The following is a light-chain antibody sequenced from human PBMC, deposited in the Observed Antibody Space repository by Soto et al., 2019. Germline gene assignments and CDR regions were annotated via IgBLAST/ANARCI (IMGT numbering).Light chain of an antibody. CDR2: DAS. Sequence: EIVLTQSPATLSLSPGERATLSCRASQGVSSYLAWYQQKPGQAPRLLIYDASNRATGIPARFSGSGSGTDFTLTISSLEPDGFAVYYCQQSNYWPLTVGGGTKVEIK. CDR1: QGVSSY. CDR3: QQSNYWPLT. J-gene: IGKJ4*01. V-gene: IGKV3D-11*01.